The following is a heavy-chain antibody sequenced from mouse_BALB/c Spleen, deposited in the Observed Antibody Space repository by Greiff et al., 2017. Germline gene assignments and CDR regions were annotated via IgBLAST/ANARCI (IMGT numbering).Heavy chain of an antibody. CDR3: ARDEDYGSSFFRYFDV. J-gene: IGHJ1*01. CDR2: IWAGGST. Sequence: VKLVESGPGLVAPSQSLSITCTVSGFSLTSYGVHWVRQPPGKGLEWLGVIWAGGSTNYNSALMSRLSISKDNSKSQVFLKMNSLQTDDTAMYYCARDEDYGSSFFRYFDVWGAGTTVTVSS. D-gene: IGHD1-1*01. V-gene: IGHV2-9*02. CDR1: GFSLTSYG.